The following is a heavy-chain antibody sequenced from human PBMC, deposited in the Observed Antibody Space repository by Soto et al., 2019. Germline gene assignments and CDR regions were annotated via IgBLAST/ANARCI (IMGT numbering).Heavy chain of an antibody. V-gene: IGHV1-18*01. CDR2: ISAYNGNT. Sequence: ASVKVSCKASGYTFTSYGISWVRQAPGQGLEWMGWISAYNGNTNYAQKLQGRVTMTTDTSTSTAYMELRSLRSDDTAVYDCARAPPLLIEYSSSSGAFDIWGQGTMVTVSS. CDR3: ARAPPLLIEYSSSSGAFDI. CDR1: GYTFTSYG. J-gene: IGHJ3*02. D-gene: IGHD6-6*01.